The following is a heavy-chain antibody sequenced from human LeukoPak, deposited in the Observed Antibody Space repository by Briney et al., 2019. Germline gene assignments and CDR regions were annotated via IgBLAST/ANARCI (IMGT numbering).Heavy chain of an antibody. J-gene: IGHJ4*02. CDR3: AKGGTTTVTTVDY. D-gene: IGHD4-11*01. Sequence: GGSLRLSCAASGFTFSNYAMHWVRQAPGKGLEWVAVISYDGSNKYYADSVKGRFTISRDNSKNTPYLQMNSLRAEDTAVYYCAKGGTTTVTTVDYWGQGTLVTVSS. CDR2: ISYDGSNK. CDR1: GFTFSNYA. V-gene: IGHV3-30-3*01.